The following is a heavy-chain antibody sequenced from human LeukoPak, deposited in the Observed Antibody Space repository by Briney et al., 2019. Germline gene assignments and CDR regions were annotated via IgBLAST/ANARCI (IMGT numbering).Heavy chain of an antibody. CDR3: ARVPGGYDTLYDY. CDR2: ITSENTI. D-gene: IGHD5-12*01. V-gene: IGHV3-48*04. CDR1: GFTFSSYW. Sequence: GGSLRLSCAASGFTFSSYWMSWVRQAPGKAPEWVSYITSENTIYYADSVEGRFTISRDNAKNSLFLQMNSLRAEDTAVYYCARVPGGYDTLYDYWGQGTLVTVSS. J-gene: IGHJ4*02.